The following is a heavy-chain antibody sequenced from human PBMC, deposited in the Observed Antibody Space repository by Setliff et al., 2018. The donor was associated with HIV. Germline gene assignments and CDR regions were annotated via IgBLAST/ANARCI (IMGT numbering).Heavy chain of an antibody. J-gene: IGHJ4*02. V-gene: IGHV1-18*04. Sequence: RASVKVSCKASGYTFTGYYMHWVRQAPGQGLEWMGWISAYNGNTNYAQKLQGRVTMTTDTSTNTAYMELRSLRSDDTAVYYCAREQPGTYFFDYWGQGTLVTVSS. D-gene: IGHD1-1*01. CDR2: ISAYNGNT. CDR1: GYTFTGYY. CDR3: AREQPGTYFFDY.